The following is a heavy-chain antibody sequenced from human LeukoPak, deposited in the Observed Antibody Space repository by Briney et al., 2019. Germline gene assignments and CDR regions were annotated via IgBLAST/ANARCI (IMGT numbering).Heavy chain of an antibody. J-gene: IGHJ4*02. CDR1: GFTFSSYA. CDR3: ARGSFLITFGGFIG. V-gene: IGHV3-30*04. CDR2: ISYDGSNK. D-gene: IGHD3-16*02. Sequence: GGSLRLSCAASGFTFSSYAMHWVRQAPGKGLEWVAVISYDGSNKKYADSVKGRFTISRDNSKNTLYLQMNSLRAEDTAVYYCARGSFLITFGGFIGWGQGTLVTVSS.